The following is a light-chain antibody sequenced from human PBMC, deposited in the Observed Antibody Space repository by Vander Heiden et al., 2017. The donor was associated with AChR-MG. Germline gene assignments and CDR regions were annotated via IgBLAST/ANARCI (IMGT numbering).Light chain of an antibody. CDR2: GNS. CDR1: SSDIGAGYD. J-gene: IGLJ1*01. Sequence: QSLLTQPPSVSGAPGQRVPISCTGSSSDIGAGYDVHWYQQLPGTAPKVLIYGNSNRPSGVPDRFSASKSGTSASLAITGLQAEDEADYYCQSYDSMLSGYVFGSGTKVTVL. V-gene: IGLV1-40*01. CDR3: QSYDSMLSGYV.